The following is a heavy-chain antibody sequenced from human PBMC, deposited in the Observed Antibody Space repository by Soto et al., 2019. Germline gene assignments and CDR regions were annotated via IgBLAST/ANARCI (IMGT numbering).Heavy chain of an antibody. CDR3: ASYYDSSGYQALDY. V-gene: IGHV4-30-4*01. D-gene: IGHD3-22*01. CDR2: IDYSGST. CDR1: CGSINSGDYY. J-gene: IGHJ4*02. Sequence: LSLTCIVSCGSINSGDYYWSWIRQSPGKCLEWIGYIDYSGSTYYNPSLKSPISMSLDTSKNQFSLKMHSVTAADTAVYYCASYYDSSGYQALDYWGRGILVTVSS.